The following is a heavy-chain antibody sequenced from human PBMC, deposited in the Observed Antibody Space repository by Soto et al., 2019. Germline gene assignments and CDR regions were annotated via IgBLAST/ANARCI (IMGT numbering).Heavy chain of an antibody. V-gene: IGHV3-23*01. Sequence: EVQLLESGGGLVQPGGSLRLSCAASGFTFSSYAMRWVRQAPGKGLEWVSAISGSGGSTYYADSVKGRFTISRDNSKNTLYLQRNSLRAEDTAVYYCARRGSGSYYDYWGQGTLVTVSS. CDR1: GFTFSSYA. D-gene: IGHD1-26*01. CDR2: ISGSGGST. J-gene: IGHJ4*02. CDR3: ARRGSGSYYDY.